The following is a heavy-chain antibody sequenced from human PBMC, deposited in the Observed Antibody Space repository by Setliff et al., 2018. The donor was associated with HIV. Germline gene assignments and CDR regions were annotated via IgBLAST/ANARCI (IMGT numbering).Heavy chain of an antibody. V-gene: IGHV1-2*02. CDR3: AGDSGSYYGVPY. J-gene: IGHJ4*02. CDR1: GYTFTGYY. Sequence: ASVKVSCKASGYTFTGYYMHWVRQAPGQGLEWMGWINPNSGGTNYAQKFQGRVTMTRDTSISTAYMELSRLRSDDTAVYYCAGDSGSYYGVPYWGQGTLVTVSS. CDR2: INPNSGGT. D-gene: IGHD1-26*01.